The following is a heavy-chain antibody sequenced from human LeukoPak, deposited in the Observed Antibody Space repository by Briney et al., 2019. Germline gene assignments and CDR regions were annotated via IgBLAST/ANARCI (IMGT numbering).Heavy chain of an antibody. CDR3: AKDRKVVVATIGD. CDR2: IWYDGSNK. Sequence: GRSLRLSCAASGFTFSSYGMHWVRQAPGKGLEWVAVIWYDGSNKYYADSVKGRFTISRDNSKNTLYLQMNSLRAEDTAVYYCAKDRKVVVATIGDWGQGTLVTVSS. D-gene: IGHD1-26*01. J-gene: IGHJ4*02. V-gene: IGHV3-33*06. CDR1: GFTFSSYG.